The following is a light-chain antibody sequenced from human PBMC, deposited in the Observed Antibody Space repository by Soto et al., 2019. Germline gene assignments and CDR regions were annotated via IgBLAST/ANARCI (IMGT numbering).Light chain of an antibody. J-gene: IGLJ3*02. V-gene: IGLV4-69*01. CDR2: LNSDGSH. Sequence: QPVLTQSPSASASLGASVKLTCTLSSGHSSYAIAWHQQQPEKGPRYLMKLNSDGSHSKGDGIPDRFSGSSSGAERYLTISSLQYEAEADYTCQTWGTGIPCVFGGGTKVTVL. CDR1: SGHSSYA. CDR3: QTWGTGIPCV.